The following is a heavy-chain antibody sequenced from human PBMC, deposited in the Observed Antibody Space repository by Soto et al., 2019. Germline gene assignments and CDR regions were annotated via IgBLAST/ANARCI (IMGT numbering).Heavy chain of an antibody. D-gene: IGHD3-3*01. CDR2: IYNGGST. CDR1: RDSASSVGFH. J-gene: IGHJ4*02. V-gene: IGHV4-30-4*01. Sequence: SETLSLTRTVSRDSASSVGFHWAWLRRPPRKGLEWIGYIYNGGSTYYRPSLESRMDMSLDATRNHYSLRLTSVTAADTAVYFCARAPVGLDTISYFDYWGQAKLVTVSS. CDR3: ARAPVGLDTISYFDY.